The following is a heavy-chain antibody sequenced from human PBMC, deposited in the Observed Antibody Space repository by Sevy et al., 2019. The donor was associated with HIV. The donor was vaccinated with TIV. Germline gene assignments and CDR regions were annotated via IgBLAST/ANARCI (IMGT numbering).Heavy chain of an antibody. CDR1: GLAFYEYS. Sequence: GGSLRLSCAASGLAFYEYSMSWIRQAPGKGLEWVATLSFGCGKINYADSVKGRFTISRDNSRNSFYLQMDNLGVEDTALYYCAREGCSRPHDYWGQGTRVTVSS. CDR2: LSFGCGKI. J-gene: IGHJ4*02. D-gene: IGHD2-8*01. V-gene: IGHV3-23*01. CDR3: AREGCSRPHDY.